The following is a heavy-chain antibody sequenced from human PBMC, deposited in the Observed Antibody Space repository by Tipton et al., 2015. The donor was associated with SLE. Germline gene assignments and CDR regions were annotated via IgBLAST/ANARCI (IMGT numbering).Heavy chain of an antibody. CDR1: GGSMNSGSFY. V-gene: IGHV4-61*03. Sequence: LRLSCTVSGGSMNSGSFYWSWIRQPPGKGLEWIGEINHGGSTNYNSSLKSRVTISVDMSKNHFSLQLRSLSAADTAVYYCARSRLYPGPDAFDIWGQGTLVTVSS. J-gene: IGHJ3*02. CDR3: ARSRLYPGPDAFDI. CDR2: INHGGST. D-gene: IGHD3-10*01.